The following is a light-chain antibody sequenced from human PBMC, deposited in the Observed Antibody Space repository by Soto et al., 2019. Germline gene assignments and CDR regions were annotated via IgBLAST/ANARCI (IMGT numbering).Light chain of an antibody. J-gene: IGLJ1*01. CDR3: QSYDSSPSGYV. V-gene: IGLV1-40*01. Sequence: QSVLTQPPSVSGAPGQRVTISCTGSSSNIGAGHDVHWYQQLPGTAPKLLIYDNTNRPSGVPDRFSGSKSGTSASLAITGLQAEDEADYYCQSYDSSPSGYVFGTGTKLTVL. CDR2: DNT. CDR1: SSNIGAGHD.